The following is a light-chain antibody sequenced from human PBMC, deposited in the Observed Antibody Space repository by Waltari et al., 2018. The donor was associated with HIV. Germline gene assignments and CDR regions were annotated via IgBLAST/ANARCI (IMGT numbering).Light chain of an antibody. V-gene: IGLV1-51*01. CDR1: SSSISKNF. Sequence: QSVLTHPPSMPTPSGQERTISCSGSSSSISKNFVSCYKQPPGTAPKLLIYDNNKRPSGIPDRFSGSKSGTSATLGITGLQTGDEADYYCGTWDSSLSGVVFGGGTKLTVL. J-gene: IGLJ3*02. CDR2: DNN. CDR3: GTWDSSLSGVV.